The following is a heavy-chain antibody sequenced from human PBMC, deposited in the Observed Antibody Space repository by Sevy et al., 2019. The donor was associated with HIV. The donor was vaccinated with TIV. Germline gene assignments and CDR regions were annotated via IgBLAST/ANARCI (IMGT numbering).Heavy chain of an antibody. CDR1: GFTFSSYG. J-gene: IGHJ6*02. CDR3: AKDDSYNQPLDYFYAMDV. D-gene: IGHD1-20*01. Sequence: GGSLRLSCAASGFTFSSYGMHWVRQAPGKGLEWVAVISYDGSNQYYADSVKGRFTISRDNSENTLFLQMNSLRAEDTAVYYCAKDDSYNQPLDYFYAMDVWGQGTTVTVSS. CDR2: ISYDGSNQ. V-gene: IGHV3-30*18.